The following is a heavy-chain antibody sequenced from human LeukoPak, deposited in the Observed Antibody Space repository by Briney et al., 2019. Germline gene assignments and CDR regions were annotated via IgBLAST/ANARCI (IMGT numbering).Heavy chain of an antibody. CDR1: GFTFNSYI. CDR3: AKESSSWYYFDY. CDR2: INSGSRDI. V-gene: IGHV3-21*01. J-gene: IGHJ4*02. D-gene: IGHD6-13*01. Sequence: PGGSLRLSCAASGFTFNSYIMTWVRQTPGKGLEWVSSINSGSRDISYADSVRGRFTISRDNADNFLYLQMNSLRVEDSGVYYCAKESSSWYYFDYWGQGTLVTVSS.